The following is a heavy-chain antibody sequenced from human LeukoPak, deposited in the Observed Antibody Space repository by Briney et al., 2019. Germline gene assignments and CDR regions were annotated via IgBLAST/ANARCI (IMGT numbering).Heavy chain of an antibody. D-gene: IGHD4-17*01. Sequence: PGGSLRLSCAASGFTFSSYEMNWVRQAPGKGLEWVSAISGSGGSTYYADSVKGRSTISRDNSKNTLYLQMNSLRAEDTAVYYCANWGPTVTREHDYWGQGTLVTVSS. CDR2: ISGSGGST. CDR1: GFTFSSYE. V-gene: IGHV3-23*01. J-gene: IGHJ4*02. CDR3: ANWGPTVTREHDY.